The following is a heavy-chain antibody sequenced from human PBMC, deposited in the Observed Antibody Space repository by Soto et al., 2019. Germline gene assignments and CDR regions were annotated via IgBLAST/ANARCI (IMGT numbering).Heavy chain of an antibody. J-gene: IGHJ4*02. V-gene: IGHV4-31*03. Sequence: PSETLSLTCTVSGDSISSGGCFWNWIRHHPGKGLEWIGYIFYSGTTFYNPSLKSRLSISVDTSNNQFSLNPTSVTAADKAVYFCASGRLRWRYFDYWGQGALVTVSS. CDR1: GDSISSGGCF. CDR3: ASGRLRWRYFDY. D-gene: IGHD4-17*01. CDR2: IFYSGTT.